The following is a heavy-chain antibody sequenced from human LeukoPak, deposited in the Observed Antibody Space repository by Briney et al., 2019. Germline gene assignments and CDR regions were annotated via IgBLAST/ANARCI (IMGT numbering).Heavy chain of an antibody. CDR3: ARERQLPTGDDAFDI. J-gene: IGHJ3*02. D-gene: IGHD6-13*01. CDR1: GGSFCGYY. CDR2: INHSGST. V-gene: IGHV4-34*01. Sequence: SETLSLTCAVYGGSFCGYYWSWIRQPPGKGLEWIGEINHSGSTNYNPSLKSRVTISVDTSKNQFSLKLSSVTAADTAVYYCARERQLPTGDDAFDIWGQGTMVTVSS.